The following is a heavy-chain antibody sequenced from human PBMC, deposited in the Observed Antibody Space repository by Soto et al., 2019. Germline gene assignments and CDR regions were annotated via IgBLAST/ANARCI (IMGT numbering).Heavy chain of an antibody. CDR3: ARGGSSGYPDAFDI. CDR2: MNPNSGNT. V-gene: IGHV1-8*01. CDR1: GYTFTSYD. J-gene: IGHJ3*02. Sequence: ASVKVSCKASGYTFTSYDINWVRQATGQGLEWMGWMNPNSGNTGYAQKFQGRVTMTRNTSISTAYVELSSLRSEDTAVYYCARGGSSGYPDAFDIWGQGTVVTVSS. D-gene: IGHD3-22*01.